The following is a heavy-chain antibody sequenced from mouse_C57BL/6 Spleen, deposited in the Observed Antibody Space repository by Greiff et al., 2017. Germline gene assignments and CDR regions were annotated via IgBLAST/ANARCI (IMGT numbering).Heavy chain of an antibody. CDR1: GYTFTSYW. V-gene: IGHV1-69*01. D-gene: IGHD1-1*01. Sequence: QVQLQQPGAELVMPGASVKLSCKASGYTFTSYWMHWVKQRPGQGLEWIGEIDPSDSYTNYNQKFKGKSTLTVDKSSSTAYMQLSSLTSEDSAVYDCARSGSNFDYWGQGTTLTVSS. J-gene: IGHJ2*01. CDR3: ARSGSNFDY. CDR2: IDPSDSYT.